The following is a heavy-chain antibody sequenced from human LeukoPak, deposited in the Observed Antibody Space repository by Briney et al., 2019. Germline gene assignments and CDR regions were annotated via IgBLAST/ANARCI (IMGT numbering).Heavy chain of an antibody. CDR3: ARKAAGAFDI. CDR1: GDSVSSNSVA. J-gene: IGHJ3*02. Sequence: SQTLSLTCAISGDSVSSNSVAWNWIRQSPSRDLEWLGRTYYRSKWHNDYAVSVKSRITINPDTSKDHFSLQLNSVTPEDTAVYYCARKAAGAFDIWGQGTMVTVSS. V-gene: IGHV6-1*01. D-gene: IGHD6-19*01. CDR2: TYYRSKWHN.